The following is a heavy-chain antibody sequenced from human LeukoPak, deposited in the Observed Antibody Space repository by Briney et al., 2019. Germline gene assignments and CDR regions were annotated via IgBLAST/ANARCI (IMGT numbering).Heavy chain of an antibody. CDR3: AKSDPISAVPHMDV. V-gene: IGHV3-30*02. CDR2: IQFDGSNK. Sequence: GGSLRLSCAASGFTFSNYGMHWVRQAPGKGLEWVTFIQFDGSNKYYADSVKGRFTISRDNSKSTLYLQMNSLRAEDTAVYYCAKSDPISAVPHMDVWGKGTTVTVSS. J-gene: IGHJ6*03. CDR1: GFTFSNYG. D-gene: IGHD2-2*02.